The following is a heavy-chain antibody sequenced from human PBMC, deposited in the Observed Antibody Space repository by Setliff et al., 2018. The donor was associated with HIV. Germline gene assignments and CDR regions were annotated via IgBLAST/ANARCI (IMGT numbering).Heavy chain of an antibody. CDR1: GYTFSNYY. J-gene: IGHJ4*02. Sequence: ASVQVSCKASGYTFSNYYIHWVRQAPGQGLEWMGIINPSAVTSYGQKFQGRLTVTRDTSTSTVYMDLSSLRSEDTAVYYCVRGGGSSAYPPFEYWGQGTLVTVSS. D-gene: IGHD3-16*01. CDR2: INPSAVT. V-gene: IGHV1-46*01. CDR3: VRGGGSSAYPPFEY.